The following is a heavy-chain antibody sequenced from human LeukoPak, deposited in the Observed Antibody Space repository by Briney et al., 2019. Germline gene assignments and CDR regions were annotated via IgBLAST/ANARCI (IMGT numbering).Heavy chain of an antibody. V-gene: IGHV5-51*01. CDR3: ARERPSDYRNYPPGWRGCFDP. CDR2: IYPGDSDT. Sequence: GESLKISCEGSGYSFTSYWIGWVRQMPGKGLEWMGIIYPGDSDTRYSPSFQGQVTISVDKSINTAFLQWSSLKASDTAMYYCARERPSDYRNYPPGWRGCFDPWGQGTLVTVSS. CDR1: GYSFTSYW. D-gene: IGHD4-11*01. J-gene: IGHJ5*02.